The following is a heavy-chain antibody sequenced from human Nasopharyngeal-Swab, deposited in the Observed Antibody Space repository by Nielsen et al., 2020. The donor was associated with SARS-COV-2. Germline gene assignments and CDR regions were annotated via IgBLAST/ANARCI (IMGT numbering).Heavy chain of an antibody. J-gene: IGHJ4*02. CDR2: IVPALGLP. CDR3: AREGEYGAYDAPDY. Sequence: SVKVSCKTSGDTFTNSAISWVRQAPGQGLEWMGGIVPALGLPNYAQKFRGRVTISTDRSTTTSYLELSSLRSEDTAIYYCAREGEYGAYDAPDYWGQGTLVTVSS. V-gene: IGHV1-69*10. CDR1: GDTFTNSA. D-gene: IGHD5-12*01.